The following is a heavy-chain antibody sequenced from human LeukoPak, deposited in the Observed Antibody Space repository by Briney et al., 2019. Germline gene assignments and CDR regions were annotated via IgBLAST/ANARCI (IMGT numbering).Heavy chain of an antibody. Sequence: GGSLRLSCAASGFTFSSYGMHWVRQAPGKGLEWVAFIRYDGSNKYYADSVKGRLTISRDNSKNTLYLQMNSLRAEDTAVYYCAKEGLRYFDWLFSDFDYWGQGTLVTVSS. CDR1: GFTFSSYG. D-gene: IGHD3-9*01. CDR3: AKEGLRYFDWLFSDFDY. J-gene: IGHJ4*02. CDR2: IRYDGSNK. V-gene: IGHV3-30*02.